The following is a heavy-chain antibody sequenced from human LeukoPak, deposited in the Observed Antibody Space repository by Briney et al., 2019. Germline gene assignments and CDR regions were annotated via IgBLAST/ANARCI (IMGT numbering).Heavy chain of an antibody. D-gene: IGHD5-24*01. Sequence: ASVKVSCKASGGTFSSYAISWVRQAPGQGLEWMGGIIPIFGTANYAQKFQGRVTITADESTSTAYMELSSLRSEDTAVYYCARTVEVKMATIPFDYWGQGTLVTVSS. CDR1: GGTFSSYA. J-gene: IGHJ4*02. CDR3: ARTVEVKMATIPFDY. CDR2: IIPIFGTA. V-gene: IGHV1-69*01.